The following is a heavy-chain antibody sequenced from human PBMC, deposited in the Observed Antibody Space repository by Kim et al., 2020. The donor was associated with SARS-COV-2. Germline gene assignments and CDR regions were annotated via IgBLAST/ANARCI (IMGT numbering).Heavy chain of an antibody. Sequence: SETLSLTCTVSGGSISSSSYYWGWIRQPPGKGLEWIGSIYYSGSTYYNPSLKSRVTISVDTSKNQFSLKLSSVTAADTAVYYCARHGTNRVMWWLRFGGWFDPWGQGTLVTVSS. CDR3: ARHGTNRVMWWLRFGGWFDP. D-gene: IGHD5-12*01. CDR1: GGSISSSSYY. V-gene: IGHV4-39*01. CDR2: IYYSGST. J-gene: IGHJ5*02.